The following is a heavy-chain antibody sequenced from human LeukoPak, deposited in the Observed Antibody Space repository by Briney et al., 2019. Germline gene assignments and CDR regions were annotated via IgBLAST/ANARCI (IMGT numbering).Heavy chain of an antibody. J-gene: IGHJ4*02. CDR2: IYSGGST. Sequence: GGSLRLSCAASGFTVSSNYMSWVRQDPGKGLEWVSVIYSGGSTYYADSVKGRFTISRDNSKNTLYLQMNSLRAEDTAVYYCARAAYSSGWLDYWGQGTLVTVSS. V-gene: IGHV3-53*01. D-gene: IGHD6-19*01. CDR1: GFTVSSNY. CDR3: ARAAYSSGWLDY.